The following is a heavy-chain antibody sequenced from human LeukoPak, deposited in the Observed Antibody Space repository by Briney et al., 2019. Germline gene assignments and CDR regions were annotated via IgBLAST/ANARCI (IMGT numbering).Heavy chain of an antibody. J-gene: IGHJ5*02. CDR1: GYTFTSYG. CDR3: ARVRGYSSRNWFDP. V-gene: IGHV1-18*01. D-gene: IGHD6-19*01. CDR2: ISAYNGNT. Sequence: ASVKVSCKASGYTFTSYGISWVRQAPGQGLEWVGWISAYNGNTNYAQKLQGRVTMTTDTSTSTAYMELRSLRSDDTAVYYCARVRGYSSRNWFDPWGQGTLVTVSS.